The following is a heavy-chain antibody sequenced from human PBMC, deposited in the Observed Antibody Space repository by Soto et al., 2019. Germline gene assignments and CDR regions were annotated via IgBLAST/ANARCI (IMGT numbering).Heavy chain of an antibody. J-gene: IGHJ6*02. V-gene: IGHV5-10-1*01. CDR1: GYSFTSCW. D-gene: IGHD3-22*01. CDR3: ARQAGDSSGYYRSSYYYYYGMDV. CDR2: IDPSDSYT. Sequence: RECLKISCKGSGYSFTSCWISWGREMPGKARKSXARIDPSDSYTNYRPSFQGHVTISADKSISTASLQWSSLKASDTAMYYCARQAGDSSGYYRSSYYYYYGMDVWGQGPTVTSP.